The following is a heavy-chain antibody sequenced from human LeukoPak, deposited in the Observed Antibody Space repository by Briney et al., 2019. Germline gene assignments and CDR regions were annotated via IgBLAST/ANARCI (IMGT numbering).Heavy chain of an antibody. V-gene: IGHV3-30*18. D-gene: IGHD3-22*01. CDR3: AKDRAGDSSGSFDY. CDR2: ISYDGSNK. J-gene: IGHJ4*02. Sequence: GGSLRLSCAASGFTLSSYGMHWVRQAPGKGLEWVAVISYDGSNKYYADSVKGRFTISRDNSKNTLYLQMNSLRAEDTAVYYCAKDRAGDSSGSFDYWGQGTLVTVSS. CDR1: GFTLSSYG.